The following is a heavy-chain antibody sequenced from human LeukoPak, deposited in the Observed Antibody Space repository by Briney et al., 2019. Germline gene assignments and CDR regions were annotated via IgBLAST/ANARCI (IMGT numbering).Heavy chain of an antibody. V-gene: IGHV3-53*01. Sequence: GGSLRLSCAASGFTVSSNYMSWVRQAPGKGLEWVSVIYSGGSTYYADSVKGRFTISRDNSKNSLYLQMNSLRAEDTAVYYCARDPDCGGDCYPGYFDYWGQGTLVTVSS. CDR2: IYSGGST. D-gene: IGHD2-21*02. J-gene: IGHJ4*02. CDR3: ARDPDCGGDCYPGYFDY. CDR1: GFTVSSNY.